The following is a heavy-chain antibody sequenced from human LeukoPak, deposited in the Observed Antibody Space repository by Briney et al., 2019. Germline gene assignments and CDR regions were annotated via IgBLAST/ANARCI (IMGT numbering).Heavy chain of an antibody. J-gene: IGHJ5*02. CDR1: GGSISSYY. Sequence: SETPSLTCTVSGGSISSYYWSWIRQPPGKGLERIGFLYYSGSTNYNPSLKSRVTISIDRSKNQFSLKLSSVTAADTAMYYCARGGSSWYKNWFDPWGQGTLVTVSS. V-gene: IGHV4-59*01. D-gene: IGHD6-13*01. CDR2: LYYSGST. CDR3: ARGGSSWYKNWFDP.